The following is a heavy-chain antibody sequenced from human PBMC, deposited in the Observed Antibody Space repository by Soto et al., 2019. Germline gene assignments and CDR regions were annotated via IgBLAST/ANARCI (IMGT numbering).Heavy chain of an antibody. CDR1: GYTFTVYY. CDR3: ARGYSSSWYRSSDAFDI. J-gene: IGHJ3*02. Sequence: GASVKVSCKASGYTFTVYYMHWVRQAPGQGLEWMGWINPNSGGTNYAQKFQGWVTMTRDTSISTAYMELSRLRSDDTAVYYCARGYSSSWYRSSDAFDIWGQGTMVTVSS. CDR2: INPNSGGT. V-gene: IGHV1-2*04. D-gene: IGHD6-13*01.